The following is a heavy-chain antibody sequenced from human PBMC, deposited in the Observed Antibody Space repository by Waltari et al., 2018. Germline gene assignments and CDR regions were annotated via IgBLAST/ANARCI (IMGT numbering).Heavy chain of an antibody. CDR1: GFTFSSYG. V-gene: IGHV3-30*02. J-gene: IGHJ4*02. D-gene: IGHD2-2*01. CDR2: IRYDGSNK. CDR3: AKDGGDCSSTSCYSYYYFDY. Sequence: QVQLVESGGGVVQPGGSLRLSCAASGFTFSSYGLHWVRQAPGQGLGWVAFIRYDGSNKYYADSVKGRFTISRDNSKNTLYLQMNSLRAEDTAVYYCAKDGGDCSSTSCYSYYYFDYWGQGTLVTVSS.